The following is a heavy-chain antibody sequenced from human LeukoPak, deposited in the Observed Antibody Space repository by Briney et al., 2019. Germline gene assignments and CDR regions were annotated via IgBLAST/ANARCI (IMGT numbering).Heavy chain of an antibody. D-gene: IGHD6-19*01. CDR3: ARVGFSSGWFAFDY. Sequence: GGSVRLSCAASGFTFSRYDMSWVRQAPGKGLEWVSAISGSGSSTYYADTVKGRFTISRDTSKDTVYLQMNSLRAEDTALYYCARVGFSSGWFAFDYWGQGTLVTVSS. CDR1: GFTFSRYD. V-gene: IGHV3-23*01. CDR2: ISGSGSST. J-gene: IGHJ4*02.